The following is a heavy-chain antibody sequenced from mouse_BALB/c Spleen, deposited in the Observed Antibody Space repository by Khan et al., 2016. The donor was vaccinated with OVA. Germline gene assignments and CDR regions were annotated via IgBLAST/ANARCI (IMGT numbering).Heavy chain of an antibody. Sequence: EVQLVESGPGLVKPSQSLSLTCTVTGYSITSDYAWNWLRQFPGNKLEWMGYISYSGSTSYNPSLKSRISTTRHTSKNQFFLQLNSVTTEDTATYYCARGRYRYPFAYWGQGTLVTVSA. CDR1: GYSITSDYA. CDR2: ISYSGST. J-gene: IGHJ3*01. CDR3: ARGRYRYPFAY. D-gene: IGHD2-14*01. V-gene: IGHV3-2*02.